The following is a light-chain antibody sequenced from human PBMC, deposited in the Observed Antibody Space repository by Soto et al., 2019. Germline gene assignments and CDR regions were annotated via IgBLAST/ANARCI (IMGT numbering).Light chain of an antibody. CDR2: EVF. CDR1: KRVVGVYDF. J-gene: IGLJ1*01. V-gene: IGLV2-8*01. CDR3: KPYAGSNTDV. Sequence: VLTQPPSASGSPGQSVSICCAGTKRVVGVYDFVSWYQHHPDKAPRLISYEVFQRPSEVPQRFSRSKSGNTASPTDSWLQAADEVDDCCKPYAGSNTDVFGRSTKV.